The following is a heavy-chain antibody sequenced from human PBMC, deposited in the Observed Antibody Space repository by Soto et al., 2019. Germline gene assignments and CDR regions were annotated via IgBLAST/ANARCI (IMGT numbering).Heavy chain of an antibody. Sequence: EVQLLESGGGLVQPGGSLRLSCAASGFTFSSYAMSWVRQAPGKGLEWVSAISGSGGSTYYADSVKGRFTISRDNSKNTLYLQMNSLRAEDTAVYYCAKDRSYYDILTGLYYFDYWGQGPLVTVSS. CDR3: AKDRSYYDILTGLYYFDY. V-gene: IGHV3-23*01. CDR2: ISGSGGST. D-gene: IGHD3-9*01. J-gene: IGHJ4*02. CDR1: GFTFSSYA.